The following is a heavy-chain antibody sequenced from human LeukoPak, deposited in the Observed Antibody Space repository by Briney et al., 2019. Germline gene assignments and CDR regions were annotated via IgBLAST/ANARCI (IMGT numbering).Heavy chain of an antibody. Sequence: SETLSLTCTVSGGSITSSSYYWGWIRQPPGKGLEWIGSIYYSGSTYYNPSLKSRGTISVDTSKNQLSLKLSSVTAADTAVYYCVSRYNYYDSSGYPLSTFDYWGQGTLVTVSS. CDR2: IYYSGST. J-gene: IGHJ4*02. D-gene: IGHD3-22*01. CDR3: VSRYNYYDSSGYPLSTFDY. CDR1: GGSITSSSYY. V-gene: IGHV4-39*07.